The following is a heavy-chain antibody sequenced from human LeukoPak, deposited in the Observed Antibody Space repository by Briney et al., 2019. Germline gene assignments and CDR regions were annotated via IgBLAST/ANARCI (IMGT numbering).Heavy chain of an antibody. V-gene: IGHV3-21*01. CDR1: GFTFSSYS. J-gene: IGHJ5*02. D-gene: IGHD3-10*01. Sequence: GGSLRLSCAASGFTFSSYSMNWVRQAPGKGLEWVSSISSSSSYIYYADSVKGRLTISRDNAKNPLYLQMNSLRAEDTAVYYCASITMVRGVNGWFDPWGQGTLVTVSS. CDR2: ISSSSSYI. CDR3: ASITMVRGVNGWFDP.